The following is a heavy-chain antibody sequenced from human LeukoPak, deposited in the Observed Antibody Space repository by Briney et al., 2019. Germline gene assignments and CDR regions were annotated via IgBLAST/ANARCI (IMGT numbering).Heavy chain of an antibody. CDR1: GFTFDDYG. Sequence: PGGSLRLSCAASGFTFDDYGMSWVRQAPGKGLEWVSGINWNGGSTGYEDSVKGRFTISRDNAKNSLYLQMSSLRAEDTALYYCARYVRKLYGVGGDYYFYMDVWGKGTTVTVSS. D-gene: IGHD3-16*01. J-gene: IGHJ6*03. CDR2: INWNGGST. CDR3: ARYVRKLYGVGGDYYFYMDV. V-gene: IGHV3-20*04.